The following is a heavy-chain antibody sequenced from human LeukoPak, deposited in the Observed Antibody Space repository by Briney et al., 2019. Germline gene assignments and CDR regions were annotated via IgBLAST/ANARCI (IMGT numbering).Heavy chain of an antibody. CDR3: ARGSNTGYYDPDNWFDP. CDR2: INHSGST. V-gene: IGHV4-34*01. J-gene: IGHJ5*02. CDR1: GGSFSGYY. D-gene: IGHD3-9*01. Sequence: SETLSLTCAVYGGSFSGYYWSWIRQPPGKGLEWIGEINHSGSTNYNPSLKSRVTISVDTSKNQFSLKLSSVTAADTAVYYCARGSNTGYYDPDNWFDPWGQGTLVTVSS.